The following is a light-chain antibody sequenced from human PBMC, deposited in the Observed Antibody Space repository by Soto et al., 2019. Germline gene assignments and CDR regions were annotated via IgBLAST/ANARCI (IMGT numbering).Light chain of an antibody. Sequence: IELTQSPGTLRLSPGARATLSCLAIQSVSNNYFAWYQQKPGHAPTLLIYGASTTATGIPARFSGSGTGTEFTLTISSLQSEDFAVYYCLHYYEWPRWTFGQGTKVDIK. CDR1: QSVSNN. V-gene: IGKV3-15*01. CDR3: LHYYEWPRWT. J-gene: IGKJ1*01. CDR2: GAS.